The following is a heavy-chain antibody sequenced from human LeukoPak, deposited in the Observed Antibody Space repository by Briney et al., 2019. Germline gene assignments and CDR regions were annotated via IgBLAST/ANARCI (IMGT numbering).Heavy chain of an antibody. Sequence: GSLRLSCAASGFTFDDYAMHWIRQPPGKGLEWIGYIYYSGSTNYNPSLKSRVTISVDTSKNQFSLKLSSVTAADTAVYYCARGINAGSFDIWGQGTMVTVSS. CDR2: IYYSGST. D-gene: IGHD1-26*01. V-gene: IGHV4-59*01. CDR1: GFTFDDYA. J-gene: IGHJ3*02. CDR3: ARGINAGSFDI.